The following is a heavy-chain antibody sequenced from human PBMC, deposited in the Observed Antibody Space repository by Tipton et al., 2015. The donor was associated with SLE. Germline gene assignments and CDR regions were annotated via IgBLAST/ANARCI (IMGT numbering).Heavy chain of an antibody. V-gene: IGHV1-18*01. CDR2: ISPSNGDT. CDR1: HHTA. J-gene: IGHJ5*02. D-gene: IGHD4-17*01. CDR3: ARVYSVTRTFWFDP. Sequence: QVQLVQSGAEVKKPGASVQVSCEASHHTAISWLRHAPGQGLEWVGWISPSNGDTKYAQKFQDRVTLTIDKSTRTYYMELKGLKSDDSGIYYCARVYSVTRTFWFDPWGQGTLVTVSS.